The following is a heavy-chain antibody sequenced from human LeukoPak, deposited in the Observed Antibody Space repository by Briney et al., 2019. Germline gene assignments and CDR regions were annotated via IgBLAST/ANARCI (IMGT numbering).Heavy chain of an antibody. J-gene: IGHJ5*02. V-gene: IGHV3-7*04. D-gene: IGHD6-6*01. Sequence: GGSLRLSCAASGFTFSNYWMSWVRQAPGKGLEWVANIKRDGSEKYYVDSVKGRFTISRDNAKNSLYLQMNSLRAEDTAVYYCARGSSSSGFDPWGQGTLVTVSS. CDR2: IKRDGSEK. CDR1: GFTFSNYW. CDR3: ARGSSSSGFDP.